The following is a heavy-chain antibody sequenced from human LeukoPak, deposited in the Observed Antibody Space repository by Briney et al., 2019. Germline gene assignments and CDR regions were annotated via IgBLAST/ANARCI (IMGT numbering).Heavy chain of an antibody. V-gene: IGHV4-34*01. CDR1: GGSFSGYY. CDR2: INHSGST. Sequence: ASETLSLTCAVYGGSFSGYYWSWIRQPPGKGLEWIGEINHSGSTNYNPSLKSRVTISVDTSKNQFSLKLSSVTAADTAVYYCAGPRFWGQGTLVTVSS. J-gene: IGHJ4*02. CDR3: AGPRF.